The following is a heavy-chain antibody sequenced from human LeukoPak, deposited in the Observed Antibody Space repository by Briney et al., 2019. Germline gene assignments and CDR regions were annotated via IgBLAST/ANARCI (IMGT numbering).Heavy chain of an antibody. V-gene: IGHV1-69*04. CDR3: ARDLVVAATRYYFDY. J-gene: IGHJ4*02. D-gene: IGHD2-15*01. CDR1: GYTFTGYY. Sequence: SVKVSCKASGYTFTGYYMHWVRQAPGQGLEWMGRIIPILGIANYAQKFQGRVTITADKSTSTAYMELSSLRSEDTAVYYCARDLVVAATRYYFDYWGQGTLVTVSS. CDR2: IIPILGIA.